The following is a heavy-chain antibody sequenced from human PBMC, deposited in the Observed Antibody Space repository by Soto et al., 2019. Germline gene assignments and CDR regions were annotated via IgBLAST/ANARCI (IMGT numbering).Heavy chain of an antibody. D-gene: IGHD2-21*02. J-gene: IGHJ6*02. CDR3: ARDQLILPAHDFFYGSDV. CDR2: IPQEGSDG. CDR1: GFTLSMYS. Sequence: DVQLEESGGGLVQPGESLRLSCEVSGFTLSMYSMTWVRQAPGKGLEWVAKIPQEGSDGHYVDSVKGRFTISRDNAKNSVYLPMNSLRAEDTAVYCCARDQLILPAHDFFYGSDVWGQGAKVTVSS. V-gene: IGHV3-7*03.